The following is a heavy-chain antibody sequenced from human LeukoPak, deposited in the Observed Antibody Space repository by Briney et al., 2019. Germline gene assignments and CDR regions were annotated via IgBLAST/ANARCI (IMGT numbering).Heavy chain of an antibody. Sequence: GGSLRLSCAASGFTFSSYSMNWVRQAPGKGLEWVSYISSSSSTIYYADSVKGRFTISRDNAKNPLYLQMNSLRAEDTAVYYCATSRSKYDAFDIWGQGTMVTVSS. CDR1: GFTFSSYS. D-gene: IGHD2-2*01. CDR3: ATSRSKYDAFDI. CDR2: ISSSSSTI. J-gene: IGHJ3*02. V-gene: IGHV3-48*01.